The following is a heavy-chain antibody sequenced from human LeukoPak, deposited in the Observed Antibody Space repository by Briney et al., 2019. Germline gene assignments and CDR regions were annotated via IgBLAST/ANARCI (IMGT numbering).Heavy chain of an antibody. V-gene: IGHV3-33*06. D-gene: IGHD6-13*01. J-gene: IGHJ4*02. CDR2: IWYDGSNK. CDR3: AKDLKYSSSWYVRGFDY. Sequence: PEGSLRLSCAASGFTFSSYGMHWVRQAPGKGLEWVAVIWYDGSNKYYADSVKGRFTISRDNSKNTLYLQMNSLRAEDTAVYYCAKDLKYSSSWYVRGFDYWGQGTLVTVSS. CDR1: GFTFSSYG.